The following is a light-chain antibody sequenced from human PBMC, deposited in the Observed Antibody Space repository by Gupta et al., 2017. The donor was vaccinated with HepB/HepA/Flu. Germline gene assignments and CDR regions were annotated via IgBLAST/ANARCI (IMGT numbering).Light chain of an antibody. Sequence: SYELTQPPSVSVSPGQTASITCSGDKVGDKYACWYQQKPGQSPVLVIYQHSKRPSGIPERFSGSNSGNTATLTISGTQAMDEADYYCQAWDSSTSVVFGGGTKLTVL. J-gene: IGLJ2*01. CDR1: KVGDKY. V-gene: IGLV3-1*01. CDR3: QAWDSSTSVV. CDR2: QHS.